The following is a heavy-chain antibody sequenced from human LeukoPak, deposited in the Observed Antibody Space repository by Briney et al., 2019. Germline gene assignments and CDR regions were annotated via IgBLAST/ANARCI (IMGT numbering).Heavy chain of an antibody. V-gene: IGHV3-21*01. CDR1: GFTFSGYS. D-gene: IGHD2-2*01. CDR3: ARNLPAADY. CDR2: ITSSGSSM. Sequence: GGSLRLSCAGSGFTFSGYSLNWVRQAPGKGLEWVSSITSSGSSMYYADSVKGRFTISRDNAESSVYLQMNSLRAEDTAVYYCARNLPAADYWGQGTLVTVSS. J-gene: IGHJ4*02.